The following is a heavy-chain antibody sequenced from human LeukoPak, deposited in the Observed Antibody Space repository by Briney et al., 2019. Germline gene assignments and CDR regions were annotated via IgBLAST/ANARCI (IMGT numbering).Heavy chain of an antibody. CDR2: IYYSGST. Sequence: SETLSLTCTVSGGSISSYYWSWIRQPPGKGLEWIGYIYYSGSTNYNPSLKSRVTMSVDTSKNQFSLKLSSVTAADTAVYYCATNSEEYQLLFRAFDIWGQGTMVTVSS. D-gene: IGHD2-2*01. CDR1: GGSISSYY. V-gene: IGHV4-59*01. J-gene: IGHJ3*02. CDR3: ATNSEEYQLLFRAFDI.